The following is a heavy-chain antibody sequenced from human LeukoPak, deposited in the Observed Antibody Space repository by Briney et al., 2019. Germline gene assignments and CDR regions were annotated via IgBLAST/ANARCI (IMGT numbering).Heavy chain of an antibody. CDR3: ASSVGVVNFDY. V-gene: IGHV4-38-2*02. Sequence: SETLSLTCTVSGYSISSGYYWGWIRQPPGKGLEWIGSIYHSGSTYYNPSLKSRVTISVDTSKNQFSLKLSSVTAADTAVYYCASSVGVVNFDYWGRGTLVTVSS. CDR1: GYSISSGYY. CDR2: IYHSGST. J-gene: IGHJ2*01. D-gene: IGHD3-3*01.